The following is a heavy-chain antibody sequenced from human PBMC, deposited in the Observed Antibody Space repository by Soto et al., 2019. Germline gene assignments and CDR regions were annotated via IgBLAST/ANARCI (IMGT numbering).Heavy chain of an antibody. V-gene: IGHV5-10-1*01. CDR2: IDPSDSYT. D-gene: IGHD3-3*01. CDR1: GYSFTSYW. Sequence: GESLKISCKGSGYSFTSYWISWVRQMPGKGLEWMGRIDPSDSYTNYSPSFQGHVTISADKSISTAYLQWSSLKASDTAMYYCARPSRIKIFGDPNYYGMDVWGQGTTVTVSS. J-gene: IGHJ6*02. CDR3: ARPSRIKIFGDPNYYGMDV.